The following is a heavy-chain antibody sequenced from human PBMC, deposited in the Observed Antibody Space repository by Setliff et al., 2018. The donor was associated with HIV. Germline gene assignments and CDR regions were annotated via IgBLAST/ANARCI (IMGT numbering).Heavy chain of an antibody. CDR1: GGTFNRYS. CDR3: ARESRDIVATSPLDY. CDR2: IVPIFGTV. V-gene: IGHV1-69*05. J-gene: IGHJ4*02. Sequence: SVKVSCKASGGTFNRYSITWIRQAPGKGLEWMGGIVPIFGTVNYAQKFQGRVTMTRDTSISTAYMELSRLISDDTAVYYCARESRDIVATSPLDYWGQGTLVTVSS. D-gene: IGHD5-12*01.